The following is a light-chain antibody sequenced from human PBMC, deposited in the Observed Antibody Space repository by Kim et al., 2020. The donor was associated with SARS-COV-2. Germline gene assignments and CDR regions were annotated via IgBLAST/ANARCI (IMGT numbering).Light chain of an antibody. CDR2: RNN. CDR1: STNVGYLG. V-gene: IGLV10-54*01. Sequence: QAGLTQPPSVSKGLRQTATLTCTGDSTNVGYLGAAWLQQHQGHPPKLLSYRNNNRPSGISERFSASRSGNSASLTISGLQPEDEADYYCSAWDNSLSAWLFGGGTQLTVL. CDR3: SAWDNSLSAWL. J-gene: IGLJ3*02.